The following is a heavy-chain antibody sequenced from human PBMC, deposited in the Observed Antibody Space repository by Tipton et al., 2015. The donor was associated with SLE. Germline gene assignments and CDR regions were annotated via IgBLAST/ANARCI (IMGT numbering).Heavy chain of an antibody. V-gene: IGHV4-31*03. D-gene: IGHD4-23*01. CDR1: GGSISSGGYY. CDR3: AGAVSRNYFDY. Sequence: TLSLTCTVSGGSISSGGYYWSWIRQHPGKGLEWIGYIYYSGSTYYNPSLKSRVTIPVDTSKNQFSLKLSSVTAADTAVYYCAGAVSRNYFDYWGQGTLVTVSS. CDR2: IYYSGST. J-gene: IGHJ4*02.